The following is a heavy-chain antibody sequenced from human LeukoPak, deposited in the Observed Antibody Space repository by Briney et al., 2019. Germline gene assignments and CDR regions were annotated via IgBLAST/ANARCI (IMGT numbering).Heavy chain of an antibody. J-gene: IGHJ4*02. V-gene: IGHV3-48*03. CDR2: ISSSGSTI. Sequence: PGGSLRLSCAASGFTFSSYEMNWVRQAPGKGLEWVSYISSSGSTIYYADSVKGRLTISRDNAKNSLYLQMNSLRAEDTAVYYCARDDPYYYDSSGYCDYWGQGTLVTVSS. CDR3: ARDDPYYYDSSGYCDY. CDR1: GFTFSSYE. D-gene: IGHD3-22*01.